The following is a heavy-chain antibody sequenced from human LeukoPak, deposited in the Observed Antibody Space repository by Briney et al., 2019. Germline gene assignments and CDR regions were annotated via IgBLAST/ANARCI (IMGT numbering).Heavy chain of an antibody. CDR3: ARDGQYGDYVSFDY. CDR2: ISAYNGNT. D-gene: IGHD4-17*01. Sequence: ASVKVSCKASGYTFTSYGISWVRQAPGQGLEWMGWISAYNGNTNYAQTLQGRVTITTDTSTSTAYMELRSLRSDDTAVYYCARDGQYGDYVSFDYWGQGTLVTVSS. J-gene: IGHJ4*02. V-gene: IGHV1-18*01. CDR1: GYTFTSYG.